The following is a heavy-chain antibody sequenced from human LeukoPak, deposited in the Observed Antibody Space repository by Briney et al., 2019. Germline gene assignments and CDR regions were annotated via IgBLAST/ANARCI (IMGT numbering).Heavy chain of an antibody. V-gene: IGHV3-30-3*01. CDR2: ISYDGSNK. Sequence: GRSLRLSCAASGFTFSSYAMHWVRQAPGKGLEWVAVISYDGSNKYYADSVKGRFTISRDNSKNTLYLQMNSLRAEDTAVYYRARDRDVVVVAATLDYWGQGTLVTVSS. D-gene: IGHD2-15*01. CDR3: ARDRDVVVVAATLDY. J-gene: IGHJ4*02. CDR1: GFTFSSYA.